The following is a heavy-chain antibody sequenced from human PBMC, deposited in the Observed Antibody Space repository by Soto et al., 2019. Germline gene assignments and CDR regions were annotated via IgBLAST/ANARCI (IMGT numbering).Heavy chain of an antibody. Sequence: SLRLSFAASGFTFSSYGMHWVRQAPGKGLEWVAVISYDGSNKYYADSVKGRFTISRDNSKSTLYLQMNSLRAEDTAVYYCAKFGVFGYSSSWYSYYGMDVWGQGTTVTVS. CDR1: GFTFSSYG. CDR3: AKFGVFGYSSSWYSYYGMDV. D-gene: IGHD6-13*01. J-gene: IGHJ6*02. CDR2: ISYDGSNK. V-gene: IGHV3-30*18.